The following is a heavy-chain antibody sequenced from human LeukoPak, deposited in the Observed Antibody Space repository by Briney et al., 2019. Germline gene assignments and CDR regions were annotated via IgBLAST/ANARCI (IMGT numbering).Heavy chain of an antibody. Sequence: SETLSLTCTVSGGSISSYYWSWIRQPPGKGLEWIGYIYYSGNTNYNPSLKSRVTISVDTSKNQFSLKLSSVTAADTAVYYCARSYYQSPYYYYMDVWGKGTTVTVSS. V-gene: IGHV4-59*01. CDR1: GGSISSYY. J-gene: IGHJ6*03. CDR2: IYYSGNT. CDR3: ARSYYQSPYYYYMDV. D-gene: IGHD1-26*01.